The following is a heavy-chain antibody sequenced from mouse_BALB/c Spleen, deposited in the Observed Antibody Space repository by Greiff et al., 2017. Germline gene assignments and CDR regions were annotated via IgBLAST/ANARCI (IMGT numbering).Heavy chain of an antibody. D-gene: IGHD2-14*01. CDR3: AREAPYRYDVAY. Sequence: QVQLQQSGAELAKPGASVKMSCKASGYTFTSYWMHWVKQRPGQGLEWIGYINPSTGYTEYNQKFKDKATLTADKSSSTAYMQLSSLTSEDSAVYYCAREAPYRYDVAYWGQGTLVTVSA. V-gene: IGHV1-7*01. CDR1: GYTFTSYW. J-gene: IGHJ3*01. CDR2: INPSTGYT.